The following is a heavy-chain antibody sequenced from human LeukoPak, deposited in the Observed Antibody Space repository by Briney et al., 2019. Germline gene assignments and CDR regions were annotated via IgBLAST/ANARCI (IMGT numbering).Heavy chain of an antibody. CDR1: GGSISSYY. Sequence: SETLSLTCTVSGGSISSYYWCWRQQPGEGRVGSGYNYYSRSTNYNPSLKSRVTISVDTSKNQFSLKLSSVTAADTAVYYCARAPHYGSGSFYYYYYYYMDVWGKGTTVTVSS. D-gene: IGHD3-10*01. J-gene: IGHJ6*03. CDR2: NYYSRST. CDR3: ARAPHYGSGSFYYYYYYYMDV. V-gene: IGHV4-59*08.